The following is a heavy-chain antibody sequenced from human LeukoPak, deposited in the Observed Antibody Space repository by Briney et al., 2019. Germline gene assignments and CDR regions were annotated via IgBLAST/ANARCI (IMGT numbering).Heavy chain of an antibody. D-gene: IGHD3-3*01. Sequence: SETLSLTCTVSGGSISSSCYYWVRLPEPPGKGLKGLGGIYYSATIYYTPSLKSRVTISGYTSKNQFSLKLSSVTAADTAVYYCAGNVLRFLEWLPFDYWGQGTLVTVSS. V-gene: IGHV4-39*01. CDR3: AGNVLRFLEWLPFDY. J-gene: IGHJ4*02. CDR1: GGSISSSCYY. CDR2: IYYSATI.